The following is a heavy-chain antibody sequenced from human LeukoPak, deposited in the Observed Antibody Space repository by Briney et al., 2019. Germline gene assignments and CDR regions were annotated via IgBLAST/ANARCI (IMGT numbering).Heavy chain of an antibody. J-gene: IGHJ1*01. CDR2: IYSGGST. CDR1: GFSVSSNY. V-gene: IGHV3-53*01. Sequence: GGSLRLSCAASGFSVSSNYMSWVRQAPGKGLEWDSVIYSGGSTYYADSVKGRFTISRDNSKNTLYLQMKSLRAEDTAVYYCARTDETAPAEDFQHWGQGTLVTVSS. D-gene: IGHD2-21*02. CDR3: ARTDETAPAEDFQH.